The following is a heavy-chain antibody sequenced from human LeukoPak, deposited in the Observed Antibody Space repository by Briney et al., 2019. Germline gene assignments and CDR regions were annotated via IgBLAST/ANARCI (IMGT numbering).Heavy chain of an antibody. J-gene: IGHJ4*02. V-gene: IGHV3-23*01. CDR1: GFTFSSYG. Sequence: PGRSLRLSCAASGFTFSSYGMNWVRQAPGKGLEWVSLISGSGGNTYYADSVKGRFTISRDNSKNTLYLQMNSLRAEDTALYSCFGGSGYNSDYWGQGTLVTVSP. CDR2: ISGSGGNT. CDR3: FGGSGYNSDY. D-gene: IGHD3-22*01.